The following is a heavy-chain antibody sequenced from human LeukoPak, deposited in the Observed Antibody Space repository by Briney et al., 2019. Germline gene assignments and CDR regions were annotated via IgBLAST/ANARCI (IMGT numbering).Heavy chain of an antibody. CDR3: AREWVPYYYDSSGYPYYFDY. Sequence: GSLRLSCVASGFSFSTYGMSWVRQAPGKGLEWVANIKQDGSEKYYVDSVKGRFTISRDNAKNSLYLQMNSLRAEDTAVYYCAREWVPYYYDSSGYPYYFDYWGQGTLVTVSS. J-gene: IGHJ4*02. CDR1: GFSFSTYG. V-gene: IGHV3-7*01. D-gene: IGHD3-22*01. CDR2: IKQDGSEK.